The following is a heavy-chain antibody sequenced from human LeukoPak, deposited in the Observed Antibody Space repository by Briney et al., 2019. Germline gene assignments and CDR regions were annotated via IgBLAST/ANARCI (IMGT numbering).Heavy chain of an antibody. Sequence: GASVKVSCKASGYTFTGYYMHWVRQAPGQGLEWMGWINPNSGGTNYAQKFQGRVTMTRDTSISTAYMELSSLRSDDTAVYYCAIITVIKSPFDYWGQGTLVTVSS. V-gene: IGHV1-2*02. D-gene: IGHD2-21*01. CDR3: AIITVIKSPFDY. CDR1: GYTFTGYY. CDR2: INPNSGGT. J-gene: IGHJ4*02.